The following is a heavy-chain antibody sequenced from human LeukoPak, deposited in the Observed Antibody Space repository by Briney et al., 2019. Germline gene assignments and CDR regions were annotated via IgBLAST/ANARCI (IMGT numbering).Heavy chain of an antibody. CDR1: GFTPSSYW. CDR3: ARDMAAAGSSWFDP. V-gene: IGHV3-7*01. J-gene: IGHJ5*02. D-gene: IGHD6-13*01. CDR2: IKQDGSEK. Sequence: GGSLRLSCAVSGFTPSSYWMNWVRQAPGEGLEWVANIKQDGSEKYYVDSVKGRFTISRDNAKNSLYLQMNSLRAEDTAVYYCARDMAAAGSSWFDPWGQGTLVTVSS.